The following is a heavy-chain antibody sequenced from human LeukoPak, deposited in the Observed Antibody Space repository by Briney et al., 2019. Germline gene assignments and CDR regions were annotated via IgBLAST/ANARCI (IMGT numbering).Heavy chain of an antibody. CDR3: AARYYDFWSGYYTGDY. Sequence: SETLSLTCAVYGGSFSGYYWSWIRQPPGKGLEWIGEINHSGSTNYNPSLKSRVTISVDTSKIQFSLKLSSVTAAGTAVYYCAARYYDFWSGYYTGDYWGQGTLVTVSS. V-gene: IGHV4-34*01. CDR1: GGSFSGYY. CDR2: INHSGST. J-gene: IGHJ4*02. D-gene: IGHD3-3*01.